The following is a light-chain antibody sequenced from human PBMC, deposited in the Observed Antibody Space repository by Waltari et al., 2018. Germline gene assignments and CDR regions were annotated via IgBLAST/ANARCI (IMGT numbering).Light chain of an antibody. V-gene: IGLV4-69*01. CDR2: VNSDGSH. J-gene: IGLJ3*02. CDR3: QTGGHGTWV. Sequence: QLVLTQSPSASASLGASVKLTCPLSSGHSSNVIAWLQQQPEKGPRYLMKVNSDGSHSKGDKSPDRFSGARSGAEHYLTISSLQSEDEADYYCQTGGHGTWVFGGGTKLTVL. CDR1: SGHSSNV.